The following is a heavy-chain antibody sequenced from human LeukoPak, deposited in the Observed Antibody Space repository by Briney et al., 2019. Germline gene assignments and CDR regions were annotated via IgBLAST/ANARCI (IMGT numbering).Heavy chain of an antibody. J-gene: IGHJ3*02. V-gene: IGHV4-59*01. Sequence: SETLSLTCTVSGGSISSYYWSWIRQPPGKGLEWIGYIYYSGSTNYNPSLKSRVTISVDTSKNQFSLKLSSVTAADTAVYYCASGEPIITEVEWLLLLGAFDIWGQGTMVTVSS. CDR2: IYYSGST. CDR3: ASGEPIITEVEWLLLLGAFDI. D-gene: IGHD3-3*01. CDR1: GGSISSYY.